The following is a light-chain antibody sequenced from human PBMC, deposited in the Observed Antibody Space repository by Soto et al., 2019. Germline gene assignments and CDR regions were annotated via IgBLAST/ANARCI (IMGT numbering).Light chain of an antibody. CDR3: QQYDSSLCT. J-gene: IGKJ3*01. V-gene: IGKV3-20*01. Sequence: EIVLTQSPGTLSLSPGERATLSCRASQSVSGSSFAWYQQKPGQAPRLLIYGASSRATGMPDRFSGSGSRTGSTLTISRLEPEDFAVYYCQQYDSSLCTFGPGTKVDIK. CDR2: GAS. CDR1: QSVSGSS.